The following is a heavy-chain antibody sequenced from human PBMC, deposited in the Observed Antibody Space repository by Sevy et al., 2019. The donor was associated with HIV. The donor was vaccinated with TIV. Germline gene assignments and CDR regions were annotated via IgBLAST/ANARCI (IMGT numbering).Heavy chain of an antibody. V-gene: IGHV1-69*13. CDR2: FVPIFGTA. Sequence: ASVKVSCKTSGGIFSSHAISWVRQAPGQGLEWMGVFVPIFGTANYAQKFQGRLTITADVSTGIAYMELTSLRSDDTAVYYCARAPLQKTRHGYFQHRGQGTLVTVSS. D-gene: IGHD1-1*01. J-gene: IGHJ1*01. CDR1: GGIFSSHA. CDR3: ARAPLQKTRHGYFQH.